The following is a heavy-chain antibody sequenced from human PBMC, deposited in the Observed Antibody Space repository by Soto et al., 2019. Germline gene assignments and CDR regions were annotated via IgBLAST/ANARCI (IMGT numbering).Heavy chain of an antibody. J-gene: IGHJ5*02. V-gene: IGHV4-34*01. Sequence: SETLSLTCAVYGGSFSGYYWSWIRQPPGKGLEWIGEINHSGSTNYNPSLTSRVTISVDTSKNQFSLKLSSVTAADTAVYYCARVVVEDDFWSGYPNWFDPWGQGTLVTVSS. CDR3: ARVVVEDDFWSGYPNWFDP. CDR1: GGSFSGYY. CDR2: INHSGST. D-gene: IGHD3-3*01.